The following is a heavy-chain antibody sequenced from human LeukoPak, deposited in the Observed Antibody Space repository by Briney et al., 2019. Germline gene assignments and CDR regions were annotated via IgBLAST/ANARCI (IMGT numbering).Heavy chain of an antibody. CDR3: ASAPSGYDSSGYYPEFDY. V-gene: IGHV1-69*04. D-gene: IGHD3-22*01. CDR1: GGTFSSYA. Sequence: SVKVSCKASGGTFSSYAISWVRQAPGQGLEWMGRIIPIFGIANYAQKFRGRVTITADKSTSTAYMELSSLRSEDTAVYYCASAPSGYDSSGYYPEFDYWGQGTLVTVSS. J-gene: IGHJ4*02. CDR2: IIPIFGIA.